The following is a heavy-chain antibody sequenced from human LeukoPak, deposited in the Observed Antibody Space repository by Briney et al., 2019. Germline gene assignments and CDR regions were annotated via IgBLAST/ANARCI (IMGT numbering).Heavy chain of an antibody. J-gene: IGHJ4*02. CDR2: IYYSGSSTSYSGST. CDR3: VGYCSGGSCYPFDN. V-gene: IGHV4-39*01. Sequence: SETLSLTCTVSGGSISSSTYYWGWIRQAPGKGLEWIGSIYYSGSSTSYSGSTNYNPSLKSRVTISADTSKNEFSLKLSSVTAADTAVYYCVGYCSGGSCYPFDNWGRGTLVTVSS. CDR1: GGSISSSTYY. D-gene: IGHD2-15*01.